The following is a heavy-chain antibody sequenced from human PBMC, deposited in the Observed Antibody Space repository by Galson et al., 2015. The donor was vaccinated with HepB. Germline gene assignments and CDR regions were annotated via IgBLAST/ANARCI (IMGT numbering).Heavy chain of an antibody. CDR3: ARDLLLWFGEGGGFDL. CDR2: IYTSGST. J-gene: IGHJ2*01. D-gene: IGHD3-10*01. CDR1: GGSISSYY. V-gene: IGHV4-4*07. Sequence: SETLSLTCTVSGGSISSYYWSWIRQPAGKGLEWIGRIYTSGSTNYNPSLKSRVTMSVDTSKNQFSLKLSSVTAADAAVYYCARDLLLWFGEGGGFDLWGRGTLVTVSS.